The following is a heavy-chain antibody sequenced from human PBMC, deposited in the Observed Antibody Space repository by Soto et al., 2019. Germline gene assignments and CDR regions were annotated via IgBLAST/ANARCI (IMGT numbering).Heavy chain of an antibody. V-gene: IGHV3-30-3*01. CDR1: GFTFSSYA. J-gene: IGHJ4*02. Sequence: GGSLRLSCAASGFTFSSYALHWVRQAPGKGLWWLAVISYDGVNKNYEDSVKGRFTISRGNSKNTLYLQMNSLRDEDTAVYYCARGVNYYDSSGPDYWGQGTLVTVSS. CDR3: ARGVNYYDSSGPDY. CDR2: ISYDGVNK. D-gene: IGHD3-22*01.